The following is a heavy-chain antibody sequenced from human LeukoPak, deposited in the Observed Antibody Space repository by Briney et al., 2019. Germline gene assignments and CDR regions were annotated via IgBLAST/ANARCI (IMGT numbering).Heavy chain of an antibody. CDR2: INHSGST. V-gene: IGHV4-34*01. CDR3: AAAAMSSRIDY. J-gene: IGHJ4*02. Sequence: SETLSLTCAVYGRSFSGYYWSWIRQPPGKGLEWIGEINHSGSTNYNPSLKSRVTISVDTSKNQFSLKLSSVTAADTAVYYCAAAAMSSRIDYWGQGTLVTVSS. D-gene: IGHD2-2*01. CDR1: GRSFSGYY.